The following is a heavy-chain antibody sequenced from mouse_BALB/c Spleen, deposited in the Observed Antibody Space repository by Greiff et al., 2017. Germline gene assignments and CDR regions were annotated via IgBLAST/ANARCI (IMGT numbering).Heavy chain of an antibody. CDR2: IYPGDGST. V-gene: IGHV1S33*01. CDR1: GYTFTSYD. D-gene: IGHD2-3*01. CDR3: GREAGRGGGAMDY. J-gene: IGHJ4*01. Sequence: LKQSGPELVKPGALVKISCKASGYTFTSYDINWVKQRPGQGLEWIGWIYPGDGSTKYNEKFKGKATLTADKSSSTAYMQLSSLTSENSAVYCGGREAGRGGGAMDYWGQGTSVTVSS.